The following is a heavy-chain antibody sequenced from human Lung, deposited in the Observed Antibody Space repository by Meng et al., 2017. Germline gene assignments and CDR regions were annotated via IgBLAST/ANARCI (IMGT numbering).Heavy chain of an antibody. V-gene: IGHV6-1*01. Sequence: VPLPPSGPGLLHPSQPPCPTAAISRDRVSSNRAAWNWIRQSPSRGLEWLGRTYYRSKWYSDYATSVRSRITINADTSTNQFSLQLNSLTPEDTAVYYCTGVGHKNWFDSWGQGTLVTVSS. D-gene: IGHD2-21*01. CDR3: TGVGHKNWFDS. J-gene: IGHJ5*01. CDR1: RDRVSSNRAA. CDR2: TYYRSKWYS.